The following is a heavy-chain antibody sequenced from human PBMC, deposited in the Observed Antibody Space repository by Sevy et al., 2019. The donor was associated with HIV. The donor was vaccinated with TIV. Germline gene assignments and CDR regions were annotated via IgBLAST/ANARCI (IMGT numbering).Heavy chain of an antibody. J-gene: IGHJ3*02. CDR1: GDSISSGSYS. V-gene: IGHV4-30-2*01. CDR2: IFHSGNT. D-gene: IGHD4-17*01. Sequence: SETLSLTCSVSGDSISSGSYSWNWIRQPPGKGLEWIGYIFHSGNTYYNPSLQSRVTISVETSTNQFSLKRASVTAADTAVYYCGRDGGTVTTPGAFDIWGQGTMVTVSS. CDR3: GRDGGTVTTPGAFDI.